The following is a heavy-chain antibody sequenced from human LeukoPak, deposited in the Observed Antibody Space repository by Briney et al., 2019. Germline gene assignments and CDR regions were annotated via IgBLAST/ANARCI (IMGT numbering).Heavy chain of an antibody. CDR1: GFTFSSYG. Sequence: PGGSLRLSCAASGFTFSSYGMHWARQAPGKGLEWVAFIRYDGSNKYYADSVKGRFTISRDNSKNTLYLQMNSLRAEDTAVYYCARDRGNSCGGDCYFGDYYYYGMDVWGQGTTVTVSS. CDR3: ARDRGNSCGGDCYFGDYYYYGMDV. D-gene: IGHD2-21*02. CDR2: IRYDGSNK. J-gene: IGHJ6*02. V-gene: IGHV3-30*02.